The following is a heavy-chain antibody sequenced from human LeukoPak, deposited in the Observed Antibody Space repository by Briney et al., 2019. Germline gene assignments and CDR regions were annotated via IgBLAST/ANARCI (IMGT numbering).Heavy chain of an antibody. V-gene: IGHV1-2*02. D-gene: IGHD2-2*01. CDR3: TRDHCSSINCYEYNYYGMGV. J-gene: IGHJ6*02. Sequence: ASVKVSCKASGYTFTGYYIHWVRPAPGQGLEWMGWINPNSGVTESAQKFQGRVTMTRDTSTSTAYMELSRLRSDDTAVYYCTRDHCSSINCYEYNYYGMGVWGQGTTVTVPS. CDR1: GYTFTGYY. CDR2: INPNSGVT.